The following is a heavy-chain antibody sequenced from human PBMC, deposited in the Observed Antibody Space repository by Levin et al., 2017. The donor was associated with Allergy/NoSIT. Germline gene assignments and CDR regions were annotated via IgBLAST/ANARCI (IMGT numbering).Heavy chain of an antibody. CDR3: ARVEGNIWSWFDP. J-gene: IGHJ5*02. D-gene: IGHD6-13*01. CDR2: INPNSGGT. CDR1: GYTFTGYY. Sequence: GASVKVSCKASGYTFTGYYMHWVRQAPGQGLEWMGWINPNSGGTNYAQKFQGRVTLTRDTSISTAYMELSRLRSDDTAVYYCARVEGNIWSWFDPWGQGTLVTVSS. V-gene: IGHV1-2*02.